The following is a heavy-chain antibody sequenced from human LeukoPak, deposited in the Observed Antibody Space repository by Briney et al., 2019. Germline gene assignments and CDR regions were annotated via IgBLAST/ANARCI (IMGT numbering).Heavy chain of an antibody. CDR1: GASIGSGTYS. D-gene: IGHD5-18*01. Sequence: PSETLSLTCAVSGASIGSGTYSWSWIRQPPGKGLECIGYIFHNGGTYYNASLRSRVTISADRSENQFSLELTSVTAADTAVYYCARGHADSAMVYFDYWGQGKLVTVSS. CDR3: ARGHADSAMVYFDY. CDR2: IFHNGGT. V-gene: IGHV4-30-2*01. J-gene: IGHJ4*02.